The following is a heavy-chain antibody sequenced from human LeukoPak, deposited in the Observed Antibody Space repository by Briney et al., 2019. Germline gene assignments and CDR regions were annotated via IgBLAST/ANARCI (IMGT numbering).Heavy chain of an antibody. CDR1: GFTFSSYG. J-gene: IGHJ4*02. V-gene: IGHV3-30*18. D-gene: IGHD5-18*01. Sequence: GGSLRLSCAASGFTFSSYGMHWVRQAPGKGLEWVAVISYDGSNKYYADSVKGRFSISRDNSKNTLYLQMSSLRAEDTAVYYCAKDLHSYGVTEFDYWGQGTLVTVSS. CDR3: AKDLHSYGVTEFDY. CDR2: ISYDGSNK.